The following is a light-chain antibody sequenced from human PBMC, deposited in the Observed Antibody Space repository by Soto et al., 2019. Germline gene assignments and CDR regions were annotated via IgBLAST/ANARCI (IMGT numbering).Light chain of an antibody. Sequence: DIQMTQSPSTLSASVGDRVTITCRASQTISDWLAWYQQKPGKAPKLLIYKTSSLESGVPARFSGSGSGTEFTLTITGLQPEDFATYHCQHWNNYLWTFGQGTKVEIK. CDR1: QTISDW. J-gene: IGKJ1*01. V-gene: IGKV1-5*03. CDR3: QHWNNYLWT. CDR2: KTS.